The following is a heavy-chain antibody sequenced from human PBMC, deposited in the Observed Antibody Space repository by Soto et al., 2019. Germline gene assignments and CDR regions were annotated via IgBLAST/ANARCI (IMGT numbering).Heavy chain of an antibody. CDR1: GYTFTSYY. D-gene: IGHD3-3*01. V-gene: IGHV1-46*01. CDR2: INPSGGST. J-gene: IGHJ3*02. Sequence: ASVKVSCKASGYTFTSYYMHWVRQAPGQGLEWMGIINPSGGSTSYAQKFQGRVTMTRDTSTSTVYMELSSLRSEDTAVYYCARDRRTHYDFWSDPSDAFDIWGQGTMVTVSS. CDR3: ARDRRTHYDFWSDPSDAFDI.